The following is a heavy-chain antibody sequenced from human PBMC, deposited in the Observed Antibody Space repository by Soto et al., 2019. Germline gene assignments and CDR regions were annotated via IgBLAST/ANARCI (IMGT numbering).Heavy chain of an antibody. J-gene: IGHJ3*02. CDR3: AKEMGGYDAFDI. CDR2: ISGSGGST. D-gene: IGHD5-12*01. V-gene: IGHV3-23*01. CDR1: GFTFSSYA. Sequence: GESLKISCAASGFTFSSYAMSWVRQAPGKGLEWVSAISGSGGSTYYADSVKGRFTISRDNSKNTLYLQMNSLRAEDTAVYYCAKEMGGYDAFDIWGQGTMVTVSS.